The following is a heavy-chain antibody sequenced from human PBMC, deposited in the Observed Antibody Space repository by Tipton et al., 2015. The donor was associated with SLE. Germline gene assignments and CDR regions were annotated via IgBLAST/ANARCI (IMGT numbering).Heavy chain of an antibody. V-gene: IGHV1-8*01. Sequence: QVQLVQSGAEVKKPGASVKVSCKASGYSFTRYEINWVRQATGQGLEWMGRMSPNSGNTGYAQKFQGRVTMTRTTSISTAYMELSTLRSEDTAVYYCARGLTPYGAAAYWGQGTLVTVSS. CDR1: GYSFTRYE. CDR3: ARGLTPYGAAAY. D-gene: IGHD6-13*01. J-gene: IGHJ4*02. CDR2: MSPNSGNT.